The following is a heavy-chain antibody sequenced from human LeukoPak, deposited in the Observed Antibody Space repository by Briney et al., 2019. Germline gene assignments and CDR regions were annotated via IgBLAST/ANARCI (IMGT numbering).Heavy chain of an antibody. V-gene: IGHV3-48*02. J-gene: IGHJ4*02. Sequence: GGSLRLSCAASGFSFRSYSMSWVRQAPGKGLEWVSYTSTSSSTIYYADSVKGRFTISRDNAKNSLYLQMNSLRDEDTAVYYCARQQQLDYWGQGTLVTVSS. CDR2: TSTSSSTI. D-gene: IGHD6-13*01. CDR1: GFSFRSYS. CDR3: ARQQQLDY.